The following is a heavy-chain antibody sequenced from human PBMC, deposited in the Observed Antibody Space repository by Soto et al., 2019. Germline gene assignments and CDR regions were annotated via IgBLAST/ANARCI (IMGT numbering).Heavy chain of an antibody. CDR3: AKHQCTV. CDR1: GFTFSSNG. D-gene: IGHD1-1*01. CDR2: ISGSGGTT. J-gene: IGHJ6*02. V-gene: IGHV3-23*01. Sequence: EVQLLESGGGLVQPGGSLRLSCAASGFTFSSNGMSWVRQAPGKGLEWVSGISGSGGTTNYADSVKGRFTISRDNSKNTPYLQMYSLRVEDTAVYYCAKHQCTVWGQGTTVTVS.